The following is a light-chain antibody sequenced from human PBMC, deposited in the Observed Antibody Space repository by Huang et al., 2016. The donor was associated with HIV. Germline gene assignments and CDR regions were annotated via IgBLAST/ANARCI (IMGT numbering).Light chain of an antibody. CDR2: DAS. CDR1: QSVSSN. V-gene: IGKV3-15*01. J-gene: IGKJ1*01. CDR3: QQYNNWPRT. Sequence: EILMTQSPATLSVSPGGEATLSCRASQSVSSNLAWYQQKPGQAPRLLIYDASTSATGVPARFSGSGSGTEFTLTISSLQSEDFAVYYCQQYNNWPRTFGQGTKVEIK.